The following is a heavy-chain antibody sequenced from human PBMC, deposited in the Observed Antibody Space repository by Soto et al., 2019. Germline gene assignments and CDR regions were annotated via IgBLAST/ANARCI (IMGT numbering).Heavy chain of an antibody. D-gene: IGHD2-2*01. CDR3: ASLFYCSSTSCYYYYGLAV. Sequence: SETLSLTCAVYGGSFSGYYWSWIRQPPGKGLEWIGEINHSGSTNYNPSLKSRVTISVDTSKNQFSLKLSSVTAADTAVYYCASLFYCSSTSCYYYYGLAVWGQGTTVTVSS. CDR1: GGSFSGYY. J-gene: IGHJ6*02. CDR2: INHSGST. V-gene: IGHV4-34*01.